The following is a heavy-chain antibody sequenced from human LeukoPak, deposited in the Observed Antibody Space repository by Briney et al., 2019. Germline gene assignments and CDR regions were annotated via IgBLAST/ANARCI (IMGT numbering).Heavy chain of an antibody. V-gene: IGHV3-23*01. D-gene: IGHD1-26*01. J-gene: IGHJ4*02. Sequence: GGSLRLSCAASGFTFTSSAMSWVRQAPGKGLEWVSAIGGNGDNKYYTDSVKGRFTISGDNSVGRAYLQMNSLQTEDTAMYYCAKQGAEGYSGIDHWGQGTLVTVSS. CDR2: IGGNGDNK. CDR1: GFTFTSSA. CDR3: AKQGAEGYSGIDH.